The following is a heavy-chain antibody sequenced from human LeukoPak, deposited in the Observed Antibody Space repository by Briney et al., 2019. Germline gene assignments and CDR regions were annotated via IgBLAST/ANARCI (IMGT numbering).Heavy chain of an antibody. D-gene: IGHD3-10*01. CDR1: GFTFSGYE. CDR3: ARDRDYYGSGSYWSNWFDP. V-gene: IGHV3-48*03. Sequence: GGSLRLSCAASGFTFSGYEMNWVRQAPGKGLEWVSYISSSGSTIYYADSVKGRFTISRDNAKNSLYLQMNSLRAEDTAVYYCARDRDYYGSGSYWSNWFDPWGQGTLVTVSS. J-gene: IGHJ5*02. CDR2: ISSSGSTI.